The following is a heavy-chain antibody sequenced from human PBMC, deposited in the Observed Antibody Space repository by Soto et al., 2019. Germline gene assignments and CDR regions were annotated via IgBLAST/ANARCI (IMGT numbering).Heavy chain of an antibody. V-gene: IGHV5-51*01. CDR3: AGCSGGSCYYYYYGMDV. CDR2: IYPGDSDT. J-gene: IGHJ6*02. D-gene: IGHD2-15*01. Sequence: WWSWVRQAPGKGLEWMGIIYPGDSDTRYSPSFQGQVTISADKSISTAYLQWSSLKASDTAMYYCAGCSGGSCYYYYYGMDVWGQGTTVTVSS. CDR1: W.